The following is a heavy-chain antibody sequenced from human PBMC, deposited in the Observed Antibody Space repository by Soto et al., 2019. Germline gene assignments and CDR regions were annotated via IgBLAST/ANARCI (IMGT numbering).Heavy chain of an antibody. CDR1: GYTFTSYG. Sequence: ASVKVSCKASGYTFTSYGISWVRQAPGQGLEWMGWISAYNGNTNYAQKLQGRVTMTTDTSTSTAYMELRSLRSDDTAVYYCARFVSNYGFWYYYMDVWGKGTTVTVSS. J-gene: IGHJ6*03. V-gene: IGHV1-18*01. CDR2: ISAYNGNT. D-gene: IGHD4-4*01. CDR3: ARFVSNYGFWYYYMDV.